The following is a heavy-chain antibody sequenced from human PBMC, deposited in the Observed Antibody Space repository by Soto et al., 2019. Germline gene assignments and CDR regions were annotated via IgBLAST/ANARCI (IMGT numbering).Heavy chain of an antibody. J-gene: IGHJ6*02. D-gene: IGHD6-13*01. CDR2: ISGSGGST. CDR3: AKGTTSRGYRAAAGTQYYYYYYGMDV. CDR1: GFTFSSYA. V-gene: IGHV3-23*01. Sequence: EVQLLESGGGLVQPGGSLRLSCAASGFTFSSYAMSWVRQAPGKGLEWVSAISGSGGSTYYADSVKGRFTISRDNSKNTLYLQMNRLRAEDTAVYYCAKGTTSRGYRAAAGTQYYYYYYGMDVWGQGTTVTVSS.